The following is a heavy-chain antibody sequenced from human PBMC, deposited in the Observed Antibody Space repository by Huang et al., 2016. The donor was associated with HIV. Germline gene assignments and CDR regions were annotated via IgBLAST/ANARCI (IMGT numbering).Heavy chain of an antibody. D-gene: IGHD4-17*01. J-gene: IGHJ4*02. Sequence: QVQLVQSGAEVKTPGSSVKVSCKASGGTFSKYAISWVRQAPGKGLEWMGGSSTMVGTPKYARKCQGRVTITADDSTSTTYVEVSSLRSEDTALYYCARGQLGSYGDYDVLYWGQGTLVTVSS. CDR1: GGTFSKYA. CDR2: SSTMVGTP. V-gene: IGHV1-69*13. CDR3: ARGQLGSYGDYDVLY.